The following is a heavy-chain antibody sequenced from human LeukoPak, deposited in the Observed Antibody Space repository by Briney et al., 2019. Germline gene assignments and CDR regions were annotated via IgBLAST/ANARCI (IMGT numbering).Heavy chain of an antibody. Sequence: GGSLRLSCEASGFSFSNYWMSWVRQAPGKGLEWVANIKQDGSEIYYVDSVRGRFTISRDNSKNSLYLQMNSLRAEDTAVYYCARPSLNTGSYFDYWGQGILVSVSS. D-gene: IGHD1-26*01. CDR1: GFSFSNYW. V-gene: IGHV3-7*01. CDR2: IKQDGSEI. CDR3: ARPSLNTGSYFDY. J-gene: IGHJ4*02.